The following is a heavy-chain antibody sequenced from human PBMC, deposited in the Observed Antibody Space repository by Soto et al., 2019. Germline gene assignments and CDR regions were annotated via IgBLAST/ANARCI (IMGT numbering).Heavy chain of an antibody. CDR2: IYWDDDK. CDR1: GFSLSTGGVG. CDR3: AHRPSYCSGYSCYSGFDY. V-gene: IGHV2-5*02. J-gene: IGHJ4*02. D-gene: IGHD2-15*01. Sequence: QITLKESGPTLVKPTQTLTLTCTFSGFSLSTGGVGVGWIRQPPGKALEWLALIYWDDDKRYSPSLKSRLTITKDTSKNQVVLTMTNMDPVDTATYYCAHRPSYCSGYSCYSGFDYWGQGTLVTVSS.